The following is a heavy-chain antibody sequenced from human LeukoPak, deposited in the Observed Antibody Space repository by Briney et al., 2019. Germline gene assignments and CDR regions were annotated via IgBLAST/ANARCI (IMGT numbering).Heavy chain of an antibody. CDR2: IYSGGKT. J-gene: IGHJ4*02. Sequence: GGSLKLSGPASGFTVSSNFLSWVGKAQGKGLEWVSVIYSGGKTYYADSVKGRFTISRDNSKNTLYLQMNSLRAEDTAVYYCARGADRWNYFDYWGQGTLVTVSS. V-gene: IGHV3-53*01. CDR1: GFTVSSNF. CDR3: ARGADRWNYFDY. D-gene: IGHD4-23*01.